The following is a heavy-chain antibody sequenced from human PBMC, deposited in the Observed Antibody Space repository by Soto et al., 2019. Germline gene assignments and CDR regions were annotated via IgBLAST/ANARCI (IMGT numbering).Heavy chain of an antibody. Sequence: ASVKVSCKASAYTFTDYYIHWVRQAPGQGLEWMGWINPNSGGSYFAQKFLGRVTMTRDTSITTAYVELSRLRSDDTAVYYCARALPDIRMMEGGSFDPWGQGTVVTVSS. J-gene: IGHJ5*02. CDR3: ARALPDIRMMEGGSFDP. CDR2: INPNSGGS. D-gene: IGHD1-1*01. V-gene: IGHV1-2*02. CDR1: AYTFTDYY.